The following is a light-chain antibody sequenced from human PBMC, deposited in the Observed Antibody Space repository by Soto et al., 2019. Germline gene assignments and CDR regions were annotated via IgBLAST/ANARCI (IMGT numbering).Light chain of an antibody. Sequence: EIVMTQSPATLSVSPGERATLSCRASQSVSSNLAWYQQKPGQAPRLLIYGASTRATGIPARFSDSGSGTEFTLTISSLQAEDFAVYYCQQYTTFGGGTKVEIK. CDR3: QQYTT. CDR2: GAS. J-gene: IGKJ4*01. V-gene: IGKV3-15*01. CDR1: QSVSSN.